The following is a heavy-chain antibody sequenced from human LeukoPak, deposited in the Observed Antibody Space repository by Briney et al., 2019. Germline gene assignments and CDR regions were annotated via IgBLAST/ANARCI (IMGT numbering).Heavy chain of an antibody. V-gene: IGHV1-8*01. CDR3: ARVQRVTFPLKYYFDY. CDR1: GYSFTSYD. D-gene: IGHD3-10*01. J-gene: IGHJ4*02. Sequence: GASVKVSCKASGYSFTSYDINWVRQATGQGLEWMGWMNPNTGNAGYAQKFQGRVTMTRSTSISTAYMELSSLRSEDTAVYYCARVQRVTFPLKYYFDYWGQGTLVTVSS. CDR2: MNPNTGNA.